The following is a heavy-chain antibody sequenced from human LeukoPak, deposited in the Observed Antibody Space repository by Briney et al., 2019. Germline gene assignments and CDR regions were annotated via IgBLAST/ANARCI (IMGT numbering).Heavy chain of an antibody. V-gene: IGHV3-23*01. CDR3: AKVEYSSNIPQH. CDR1: GFTFSSYG. Sequence: GGSLRLSCAASGFTFSSYGMHWVRQAPGKGLEWVSSISGSGGSTYYADSVKGRFTISRDNSKNTQYLQMNSLRAEDTAVYYCAKVEYSSNIPQHWGQGTLVTVSS. D-gene: IGHD6-6*01. CDR2: ISGSGGST. J-gene: IGHJ1*01.